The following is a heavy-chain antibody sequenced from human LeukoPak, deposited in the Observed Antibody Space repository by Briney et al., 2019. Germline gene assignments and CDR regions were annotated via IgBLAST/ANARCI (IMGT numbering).Heavy chain of an antibody. CDR2: INHSGST. CDR3: ARHVRAKGQFDL. V-gene: IGHV4-34*01. Sequence: SEILSLTCAVYGGSFSGYYWSWIRQPPGKGLEWIGEINHSGSTNYNPSLKSRVTISVDTSNNQFSLKLSSVTAADTAVYYCARHVRAKGQFDLWGRGTLVTVSS. D-gene: IGHD4/OR15-4a*01. J-gene: IGHJ4*02. CDR1: GGSFSGYY.